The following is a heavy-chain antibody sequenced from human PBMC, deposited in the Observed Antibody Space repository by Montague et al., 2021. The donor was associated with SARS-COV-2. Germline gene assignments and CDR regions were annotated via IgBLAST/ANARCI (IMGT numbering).Heavy chain of an antibody. CDR2: ISYDGSNK. CDR3: ATELELSAFDI. V-gene: IGHV3-30*04. CDR1: GFTFSSYA. D-gene: IGHD1-7*01. J-gene: IGHJ3*02. Sequence: SLRLSCAVSGFTFSSYAMHWVRQAPGKGLEWVAVISYDGSNKYYVDSVKGRFTISRDNSKNTLYLQMNSLRAEDTAVYYCATELELSAFDIWGQGTMVTVSS.